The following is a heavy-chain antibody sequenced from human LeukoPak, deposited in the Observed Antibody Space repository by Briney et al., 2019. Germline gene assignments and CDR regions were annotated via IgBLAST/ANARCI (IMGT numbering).Heavy chain of an antibody. D-gene: IGHD3-10*01. J-gene: IGHJ4*02. CDR2: ISAYNGNT. CDR1: GYIFTTYG. V-gene: IGHV1-18*01. Sequence: ASVKVSCKASGYIFTTYGITWVRQAPGQGLEWMGWISAYNGNTNYAQKLQGRVTMTMTTDTSTSTAYMELRSLRSDDTAVYYCARQGLLWFGELFVEYYFDYWGQGTLVTVSS. CDR3: ARQGLLWFGELFVEYYFDY.